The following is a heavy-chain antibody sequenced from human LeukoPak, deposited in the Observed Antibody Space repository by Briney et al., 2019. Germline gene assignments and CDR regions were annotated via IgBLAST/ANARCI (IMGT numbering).Heavy chain of an antibody. CDR2: ISAYNGNT. CDR3: ARDLTHRRNYDSSGYQIVPAF. Sequence: GASVKVSCKASGYTFTSYGISWVRQAPGQGLEWMGWISAYNGNTNYAQKLQGRVIMTADTSTSTAYMELRSLRSDDTAVYYCARDLTHRRNYDSSGYQIVPAFWGQGTLVTVSS. CDR1: GYTFTSYG. D-gene: IGHD3-22*01. J-gene: IGHJ4*02. V-gene: IGHV1-18*01.